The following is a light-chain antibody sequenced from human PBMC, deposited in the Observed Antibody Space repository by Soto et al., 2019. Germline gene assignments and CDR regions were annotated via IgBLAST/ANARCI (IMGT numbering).Light chain of an antibody. CDR3: HQYRTRPFT. V-gene: IGKV4-1*01. Sequence: DIVMTQSPDSLAMSLGERATINCKSSQSVLYSSNNKNYLAWYQQKPGQPPKLLIYWGSTRESGVPDRFRGTRSGTDFPLTVSSLQAEDVAVYYCHQYRTRPFTVGPGTKVDI. CDR1: QSVLYSSNNKNY. CDR2: WGS. J-gene: IGKJ3*01.